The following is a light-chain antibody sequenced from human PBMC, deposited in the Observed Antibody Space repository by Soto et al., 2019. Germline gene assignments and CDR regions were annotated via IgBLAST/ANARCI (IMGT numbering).Light chain of an antibody. Sequence: EIVLTQSPGTLSLSPGERATLSCRASQSVGSSFLAWYQQKPGQAPRLLMYGASSRATGLPDRFRGTGSGTDFTLTISRLEPEDFAVYYCQQYGSSQYTFGLGTKLEIK. CDR3: QQYGSSQYT. CDR2: GAS. V-gene: IGKV3-20*01. CDR1: QSVGSSF. J-gene: IGKJ2*01.